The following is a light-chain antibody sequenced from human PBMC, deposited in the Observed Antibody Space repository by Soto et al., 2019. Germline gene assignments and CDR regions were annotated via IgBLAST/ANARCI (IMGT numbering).Light chain of an antibody. Sequence: DIQMTQSPSSLSASVGDRVTITCRASQTISSYLNWYQQKPGKAPKLLIYAASSLQSGVASRFSGSGSGTDFTLTISSPQPEDYATYFCQQSYITPYTFGQGTKLEIK. CDR3: QQSYITPYT. V-gene: IGKV1-39*01. J-gene: IGKJ2*01. CDR2: AAS. CDR1: QTISSY.